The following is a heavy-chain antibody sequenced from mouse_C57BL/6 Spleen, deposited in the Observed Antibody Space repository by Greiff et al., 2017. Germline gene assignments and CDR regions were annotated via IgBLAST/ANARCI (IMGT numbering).Heavy chain of an antibody. CDR3: ARGDYYEYYAMDY. CDR2: INYDGSST. Sequence: EVKLMESEGGLVQPGSSMKLSCTASGFTFSDYYMAWVRQVPEKGLEWVANINYDGSSTYYLDSLKSRFIISRDNAKNILYLQMSSLKSEDTATYYCARGDYYEYYAMDYWGQGTSVTVSS. D-gene: IGHD2-4*01. J-gene: IGHJ4*01. CDR1: GFTFSDYY. V-gene: IGHV5-16*01.